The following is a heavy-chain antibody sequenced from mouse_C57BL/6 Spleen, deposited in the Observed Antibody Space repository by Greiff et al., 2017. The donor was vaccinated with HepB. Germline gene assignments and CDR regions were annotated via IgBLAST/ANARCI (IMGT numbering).Heavy chain of an antibody. Sequence: EVKLQESGPVLVKPGASVKMSCKASGYTFTDYYMNWVKQSHGKSLEWIGVINPYNGGTSYNQKFKGKATLTVDKSSSTAYMELNSLTSEDSAVYYCARWATVVATGAMDYWGQGTSVTVSS. CDR2: INPYNGGT. D-gene: IGHD1-1*01. CDR3: ARWATVVATGAMDY. V-gene: IGHV1-19*01. J-gene: IGHJ4*01. CDR1: GYTFTDYY.